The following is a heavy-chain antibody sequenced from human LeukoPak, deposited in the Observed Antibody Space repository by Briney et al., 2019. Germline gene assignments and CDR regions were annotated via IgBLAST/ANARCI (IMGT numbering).Heavy chain of an antibody. Sequence: PSQTLSLTCTVSGGSISSGGYYWSWIRQHPGKGLEWIGYIYYSGSTYYNPSLKSRVTISVDTSKNQFSLKLSSVTAADTAVYYCARVGQLYDFWSGYYPYYFDYWGQGTLVTVSS. J-gene: IGHJ4*02. D-gene: IGHD3-3*01. CDR3: ARVGQLYDFWSGYYPYYFDY. CDR2: IYYSGST. V-gene: IGHV4-31*03. CDR1: GGSISSGGYY.